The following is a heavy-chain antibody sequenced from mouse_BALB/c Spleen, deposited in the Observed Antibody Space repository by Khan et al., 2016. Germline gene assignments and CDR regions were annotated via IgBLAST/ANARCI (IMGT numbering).Heavy chain of an antibody. CDR3: ASDDGSCPFHY. V-gene: IGHV3-8*02. CDR2: ITYSGTT. CDR1: GVSITSGY. J-gene: IGHJ2*01. Sequence: EVQLQESGPSLVKPSQTLSLTCSVTGVSITSGYWNWIRKFPGKRLEYMGYITYSGTTYYNPSLKSRISITRDTYKTNYYLQLNSVTTEGAATYYCASDDGSCPFHYWGQGTTLTVSS. D-gene: IGHD1-1*01.